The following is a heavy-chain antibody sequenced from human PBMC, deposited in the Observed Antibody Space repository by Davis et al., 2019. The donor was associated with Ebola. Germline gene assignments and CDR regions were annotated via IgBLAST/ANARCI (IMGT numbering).Heavy chain of an antibody. V-gene: IGHV3-30-3*01. Sequence: GESLKISCAASGFTFSNFIMHWVRQAPGKGLEWVGVISYDGSSKNYADSVKGRFTISRDNSKNTLYLQMDSLRAEDTAVYYCARGMTAKADYWGQGTLVTVSS. J-gene: IGHJ4*02. D-gene: IGHD3-10*01. CDR2: ISYDGSSK. CDR3: ARGMTAKADY. CDR1: GFTFSNFI.